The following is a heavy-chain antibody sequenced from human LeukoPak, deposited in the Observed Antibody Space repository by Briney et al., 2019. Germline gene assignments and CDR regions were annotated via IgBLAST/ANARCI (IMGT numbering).Heavy chain of an antibody. V-gene: IGHV4-39*01. CDR2: IYYSGST. CDR1: GGSISSSSYY. J-gene: IGHJ4*02. Sequence: SETLSLTCTVSGGSISSSSYYWGWIRQPPGKGLEWIGSIYYSGSTYYNPSLKSRVTISVDTSKNQFSLKLSSVTAADTAVYYCARHAGPPTTVTIHFDYWGQGTLVTVSS. D-gene: IGHD4-17*01. CDR3: ARHAGPPTTVTIHFDY.